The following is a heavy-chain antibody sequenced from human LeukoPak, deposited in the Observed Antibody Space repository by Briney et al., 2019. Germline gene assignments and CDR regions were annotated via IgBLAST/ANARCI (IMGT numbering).Heavy chain of an antibody. CDR2: IKQDGSEK. D-gene: IGHD2/OR15-2a*01. Sequence: GGSLRLSCAASGFTFSSYWMSWVRQAPGKGLEWVANIKQDGSEKYYVDPVKGRFTISRDNAKNSLYLQMNSLTADDTAVYYCARERTTIVSGTTIGAYWGQGTLVTVSS. CDR3: ARERTTIVSGTTIGAY. CDR1: GFTFSSYW. J-gene: IGHJ4*02. V-gene: IGHV3-7*01.